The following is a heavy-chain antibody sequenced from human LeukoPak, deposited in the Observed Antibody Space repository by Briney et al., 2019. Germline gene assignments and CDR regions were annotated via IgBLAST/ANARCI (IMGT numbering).Heavy chain of an antibody. J-gene: IGHJ4*02. CDR1: GFTFSSYG. CDR2: ISYDGSNK. CDR3: VRHDGRGGATMGALDS. V-gene: IGHV3-30*03. Sequence: PGGSLRLSCAASGFTFSSYGMHWVRQAPGKGLEWVAVISYDGSNKYYADSVKGRFTISRDNSKNTLYLQMNSLRAEDTAVYYCVRHDGRGGATMGALDSWGQGSLVTVSS. D-gene: IGHD5-12*01.